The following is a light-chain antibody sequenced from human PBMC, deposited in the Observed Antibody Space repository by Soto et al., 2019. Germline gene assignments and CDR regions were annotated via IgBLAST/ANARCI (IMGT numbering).Light chain of an antibody. CDR3: QQQGSSPELT. Sequence: EIVLTQSPGTLSLSPGERATLSCRASQSVSSAYLAWYQHKPGQAPRLLIFGGSSRATGIPDRFSGSGSGTDFTLTISRLEPEDFAVYYCQQQGSSPELTFGGGTKVEV. CDR1: QSVSSAY. CDR2: GGS. V-gene: IGKV3-20*01. J-gene: IGKJ4*01.